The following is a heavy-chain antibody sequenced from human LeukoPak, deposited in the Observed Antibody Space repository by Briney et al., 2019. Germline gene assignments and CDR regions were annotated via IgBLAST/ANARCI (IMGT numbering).Heavy chain of an antibody. J-gene: IGHJ4*02. CDR1: GYSISSGYY. CDR2: IYHSGST. V-gene: IGHV4-38-2*02. D-gene: IGHD6-13*01. CDR3: ARIIAAAGPRRTYYFDY. Sequence: SETLSLTCTVSGYSISSGYYWGWIRQPPGKGLEWIGSIYHSGSTYYNPSLKSRVTISVDTSKNQFSLKLSSVTAADTAVYYCARIIAAAGPRRTYYFDYWGQGTLVTVSS.